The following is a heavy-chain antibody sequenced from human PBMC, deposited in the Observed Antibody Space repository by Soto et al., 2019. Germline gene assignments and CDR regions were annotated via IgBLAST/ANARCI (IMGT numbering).Heavy chain of an antibody. D-gene: IGHD5-18*01. J-gene: IGHJ4*01. V-gene: IGHV3-15*01. CDR1: GFTFSNAW. CDR2: IKSKTDGGTT. Sequence: VGSLRLSCAASGFTFSNAWMSWVRQAPGKGLEWVGRIKSKTDGGTTDYAAPVKGRFTISRDDSKNTLYLQMDSLKTEDTAVYYCTSRPRGYSYGYDYRGHGTLVTVSS. CDR3: TSRPRGYSYGYDY.